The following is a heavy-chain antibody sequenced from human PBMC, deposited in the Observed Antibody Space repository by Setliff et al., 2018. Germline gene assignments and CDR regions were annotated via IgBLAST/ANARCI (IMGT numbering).Heavy chain of an antibody. CDR3: ATDGPVLNGDYIS. CDR1: GASLSSGTYY. J-gene: IGHJ5*02. V-gene: IGHV4-39*07. Sequence: PSETLSLTCTVPGASLSSGTYYWAWIRQPPGKGLEWIASTYYGGNTYYNPSLKSRVTISVDKSKNQFSLSLRSVTAADTAVYYCATDGPVLNGDYISWGQGTLVTVSS. CDR2: TYYGGNT. D-gene: IGHD3-10*01.